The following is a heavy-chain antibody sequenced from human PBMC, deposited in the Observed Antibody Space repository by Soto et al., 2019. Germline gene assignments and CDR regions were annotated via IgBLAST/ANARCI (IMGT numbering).Heavy chain of an antibody. Sequence: PGGSLRLSCAASGFTFSSYGMHWVRQAPGKGLEWVAVIWYDGSNKYYADSVKGRFTISRDNSKNTLYLQMNSLRAEDTAVYYCASVPYYDILNGYYPQHFDFRGQRSLVPVSS. CDR3: ASVPYYDILNGYYPQHFDF. D-gene: IGHD3-9*01. V-gene: IGHV3-33*01. CDR1: GFTFSSYG. J-gene: IGHJ4*02. CDR2: IWYDGSNK.